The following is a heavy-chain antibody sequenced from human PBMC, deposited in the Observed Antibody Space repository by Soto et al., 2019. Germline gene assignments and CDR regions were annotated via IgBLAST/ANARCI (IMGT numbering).Heavy chain of an antibody. J-gene: IGHJ5*02. CDR3: ARMYSNGSGWFHP. D-gene: IGHD3-10*01. V-gene: IGHV4-31*03. Sequence: SETLSLTCSVSGYSIAAGGYYYTGLRQRPGNGLEWIGSFYSSGSIIYNPSLKSRVSLSGDTSRNQFLMTLTSVTAGDSPPYECARMYSNGSGWFHPWGQGTLVTVCS. CDR2: FYSSGSI. CDR1: GYSIAAGGYY.